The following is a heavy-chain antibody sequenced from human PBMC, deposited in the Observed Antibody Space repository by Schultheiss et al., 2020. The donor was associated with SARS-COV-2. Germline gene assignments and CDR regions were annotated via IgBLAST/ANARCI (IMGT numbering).Heavy chain of an antibody. CDR1: GGSISSYY. V-gene: IGHV4-59*12. CDR3: ARVNYYDSSDAFDI. D-gene: IGHD3-22*01. Sequence: SQTLSLTCIVSGGSISSYYWSWIRQSPGKGLEWIGQVSHSGATHYSPSLKRRVTISVDTSKNQFSLKLSSVTAADTAVYYCARVNYYDSSDAFDIWGQGTMVTVSS. CDR2: VSHSGAT. J-gene: IGHJ3*02.